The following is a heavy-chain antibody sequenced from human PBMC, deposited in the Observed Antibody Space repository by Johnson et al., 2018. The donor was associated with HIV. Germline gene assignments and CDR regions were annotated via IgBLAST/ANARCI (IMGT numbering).Heavy chain of an antibody. Sequence: VQLVESGGGLVQPGRSLRLSCAASGFTFDDYAMHWVRQSPGNGLEWVSGISWNGGSTGYVDSVKGRFSISRDNAKKSLYLQMNSLRAEDTALYYCATRGFYCTDGICHGVFDFWGQGTVVSVSS. V-gene: IGHV3-9*01. CDR1: GFTFDDYA. D-gene: IGHD2-8*01. CDR2: ISWNGGST. CDR3: ATRGFYCTDGICHGVFDF. J-gene: IGHJ3*01.